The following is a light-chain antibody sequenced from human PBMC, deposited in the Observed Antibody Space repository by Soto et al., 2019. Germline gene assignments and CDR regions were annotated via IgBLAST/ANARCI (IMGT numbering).Light chain of an antibody. J-gene: IGKJ1*01. CDR3: QQRYVTPRT. CDR1: QDISNY. Sequence: DIQMTQSPSSLSASVGDRVTITCRASQDISNYLNWYQHRLGRAPKLLIYDATRLQSGASSRFSGSGSGTDFTLTMSSLQPEDFATYYCQQRYVTPRTLGPGTRVDIK. CDR2: DAT. V-gene: IGKV1-39*01.